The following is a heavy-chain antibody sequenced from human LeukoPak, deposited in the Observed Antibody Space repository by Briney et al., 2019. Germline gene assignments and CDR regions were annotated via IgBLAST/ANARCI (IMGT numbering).Heavy chain of an antibody. V-gene: IGHV1-46*01. CDR1: GYTFTSYY. CDR3: ARGYCSGGSCYSVGYFDY. J-gene: IGHJ4*02. D-gene: IGHD2-15*01. CDR2: INPSGGST. Sequence: ASVKVSCKASGYTFTSYYMHWVREAPAQGLECMGIINPSGGSTSNAQKFQGRVTMTRDTSTSTVYMELSSLRSEDTAVYYCARGYCSGGSCYSVGYFDYWGQGTLVTVSS.